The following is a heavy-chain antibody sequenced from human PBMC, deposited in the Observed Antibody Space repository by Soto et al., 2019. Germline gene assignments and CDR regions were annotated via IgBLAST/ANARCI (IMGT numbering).Heavy chain of an antibody. Sequence: EVQLLESGGGLVQPVGSLRLSCAASGFTFGSYAMSWVRQAPGKGLEWVSLISGTGDSSEYANSVKGRFTISRDYSKTTVFVQMNSLRAEDTAVYFCAKDNGNYGSGSFSHWGQGTLVTVSS. CDR1: GFTFGSYA. CDR3: AKDNGNYGSGSFSH. D-gene: IGHD3-10*01. J-gene: IGHJ4*02. CDR2: ISGTGDSS. V-gene: IGHV3-23*01.